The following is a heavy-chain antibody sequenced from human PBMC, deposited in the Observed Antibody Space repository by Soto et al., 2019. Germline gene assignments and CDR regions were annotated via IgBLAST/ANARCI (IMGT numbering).Heavy chain of an antibody. CDR1: GGSFSGYY. J-gene: IGHJ4*02. V-gene: IGHV4-34*01. CDR3: AREKLGFDFDY. CDR2: INHSGST. D-gene: IGHD3-16*01. Sequence: SETLSLTCAVYGGSFSGYYWSWIRQPPGKGLEWIGEINHSGSTNYNPSLKSRVTISVDTSKNQFSLKLSSVTAADTAVYYCAREKLGFDFDYWGQGTLVTVS.